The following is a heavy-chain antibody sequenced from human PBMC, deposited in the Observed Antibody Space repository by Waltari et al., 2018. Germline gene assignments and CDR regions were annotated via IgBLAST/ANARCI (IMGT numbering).Heavy chain of an antibody. D-gene: IGHD1-1*01. V-gene: IGHV3-7*03. CDR1: GFTFSSSR. Sequence: EVQLVESGGGLVQPGGSLRLSCAASGFTFSSSRMNWIRQAPGRRLEWVADIHYDGSEKHYVDSVKGRFTISRDNAKKSLYLQMNSLRTEDTAVYFCVRDWNNVIRFDRWGQGVQVTVSS. CDR3: VRDWNNVIRFDR. J-gene: IGHJ4*02. CDR2: IHYDGSEK.